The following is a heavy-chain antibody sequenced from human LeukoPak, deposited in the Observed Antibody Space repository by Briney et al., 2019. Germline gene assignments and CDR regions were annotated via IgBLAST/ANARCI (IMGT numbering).Heavy chain of an antibody. D-gene: IGHD2-15*01. J-gene: IGHJ4*02. CDR2: ISSGSSYI. V-gene: IGHV3-21*01. Sequence: AGGSLRLSCAASGFTFSSYSMNWVRQAPGKGLAPVSSISSGSSYIYYADSVKGRFTVSRDNAKNSLYLQMNSLRAEDTAVYYCARDEGYCSGGSCYQLSNFDYWGQGTLVTVSS. CDR3: ARDEGYCSGGSCYQLSNFDY. CDR1: GFTFSSYS.